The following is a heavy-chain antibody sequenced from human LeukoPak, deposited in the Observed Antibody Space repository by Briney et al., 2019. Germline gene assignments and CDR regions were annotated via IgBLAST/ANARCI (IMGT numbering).Heavy chain of an antibody. CDR3: ARGRLAVAGKPFDY. CDR2: INHSGST. Sequence: SETLSLTCAVYGGSFSGYYWCWIRQPPGKGLEWIGEINHSGSTNYNPSLKSRVTISVDTSKNQFSLKLSSVTAADTAVYYCARGRLAVAGKPFDYWGQGTLVTVSS. CDR1: GGSFSGYY. V-gene: IGHV4-34*01. D-gene: IGHD6-19*01. J-gene: IGHJ4*02.